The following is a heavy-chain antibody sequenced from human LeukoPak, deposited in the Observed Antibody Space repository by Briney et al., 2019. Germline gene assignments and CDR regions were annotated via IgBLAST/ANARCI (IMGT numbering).Heavy chain of an antibody. D-gene: IGHD3-9*01. Sequence: PSETLSLTCAVYGGSFSGYYWSWIRQPPGKGLEWIGEINHSGGTNYNPSLKSRVTISVDTSKNQFSLRLSSVTAADTAVYYCARADILTGYYPFDYWGQGTLVTVSS. CDR1: GGSFSGYY. CDR3: ARADILTGYYPFDY. V-gene: IGHV4-34*01. J-gene: IGHJ4*02. CDR2: INHSGGT.